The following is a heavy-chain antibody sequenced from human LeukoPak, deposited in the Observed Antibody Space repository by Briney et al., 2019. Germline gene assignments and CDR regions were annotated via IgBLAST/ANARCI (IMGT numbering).Heavy chain of an antibody. V-gene: IGHV1-2*02. Sequence: ASVKVSCKASGYTFSDYYIHWVRQAPGQGLEWMGWVNPDSGGTNYAQKFQGRVTMTRDTSITTVYMELSRLRSDDTAVFYCTREARAGNWFDPWGQGTLVTVSP. CDR2: VNPDSGGT. CDR1: GYTFSDYY. D-gene: IGHD6-19*01. J-gene: IGHJ5*02. CDR3: TREARAGNWFDP.